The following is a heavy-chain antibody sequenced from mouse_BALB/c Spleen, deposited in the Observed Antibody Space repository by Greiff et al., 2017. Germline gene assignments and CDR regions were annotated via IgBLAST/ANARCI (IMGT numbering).Heavy chain of an antibody. J-gene: IGHJ3*01. Sequence: DVLLVESGAGLVQPGGSMKLSCVASGFTFSNYWMNWVRQTPEKGLEWVAEIRLKSNNYATHYAESVKGRFTISRDDSKSRVYLQMNNLRAEDTGIYYCTSDYDDWFAYWGQGTLVTVSA. CDR2: IRLKSNNYAT. V-gene: IGHV6-6*02. CDR1: GFTFSNYW. D-gene: IGHD2-4*01. CDR3: TSDYDDWFAY.